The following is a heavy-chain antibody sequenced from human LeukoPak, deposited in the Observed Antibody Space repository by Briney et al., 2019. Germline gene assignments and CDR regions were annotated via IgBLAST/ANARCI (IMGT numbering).Heavy chain of an antibody. Sequence: SVKVSCKASGGTFSSYAISWVRQAPGQGLEWMGRIIPILGIANYAQKFQGRVTMTRDTSTSTVYMELSSLRSEDTAVYYCARESPHSIAVAGDYWGQGTLVTVSS. CDR1: GGTFSSYA. CDR2: IIPILGIA. D-gene: IGHD6-19*01. J-gene: IGHJ4*02. CDR3: ARESPHSIAVAGDY. V-gene: IGHV1-69*04.